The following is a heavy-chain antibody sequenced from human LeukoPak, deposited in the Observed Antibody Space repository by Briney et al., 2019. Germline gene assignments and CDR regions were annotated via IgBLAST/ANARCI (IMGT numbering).Heavy chain of an antibody. J-gene: IGHJ3*02. D-gene: IGHD2-2*01. V-gene: IGHV3-30*02. CDR1: GFTFSSYG. Sequence: GGSLRLSCAASGFTFSSYGMHWVRQAPGKGLEWVAFIRYDGSNKYYADSVKGRFTISRDNSKNTLCLQMNSLRAEDTAVYYCARIQGYCSSTSCYRSAFDIWGQGTMVTVSS. CDR3: ARIQGYCSSTSCYRSAFDI. CDR2: IRYDGSNK.